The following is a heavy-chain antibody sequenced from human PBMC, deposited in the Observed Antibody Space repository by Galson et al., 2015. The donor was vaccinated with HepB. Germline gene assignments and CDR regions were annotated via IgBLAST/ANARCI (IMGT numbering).Heavy chain of an antibody. CDR2: IDWDDDE. J-gene: IGHJ4*02. CDR3: PRMYSSSSHFDY. Sequence: TLTLTCTFSGFSLSTSGMCVSWIRQSPGKALEWLARIDWDDDEYNRTSLKTRLTISKDTPRNQVVLTMTNMDPADTATYNCPRMYSSSSHFDYWGQGTLVTVSS. V-gene: IGHV2-70*11. CDR1: GFSLSTSGMC. D-gene: IGHD6-6*01.